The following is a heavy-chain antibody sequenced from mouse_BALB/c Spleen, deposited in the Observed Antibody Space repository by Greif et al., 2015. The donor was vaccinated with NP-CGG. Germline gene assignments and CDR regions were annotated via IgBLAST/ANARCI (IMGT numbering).Heavy chain of an antibody. CDR3: ARGREGIKGY. D-gene: IGHD2-4*01. J-gene: IGHJ2*01. CDR2: INPGSGGT. Sequence: QVQLQQSGAELVRPGTSVKVSCKASGYAFTNYLIEWVKQRPGQGLEWIGVINPGSGGTNYNEKFKGKATLTADKSSSTAYMQLSSLTSDDSAVYFCARGREGIKGYWGQGTTLTVSS. V-gene: IGHV1-54*01. CDR1: GYAFTNYL.